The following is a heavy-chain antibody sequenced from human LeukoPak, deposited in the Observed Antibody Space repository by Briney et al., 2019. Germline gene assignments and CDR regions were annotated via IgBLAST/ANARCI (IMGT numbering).Heavy chain of an antibody. CDR3: ARASLLWFGSFPGTFDI. CDR1: GGSISSYY. Sequence: SETLSLTCTVSGGSISSYYWGWIRQPPGKGLEWIGSIYYSGSTYYNPSLKSRVTISVDTSKNQFSLKLSSVTAADTAVYYCARASLLWFGSFPGTFDIWGQGTMVTVSS. D-gene: IGHD3-10*01. V-gene: IGHV4-39*07. CDR2: IYYSGST. J-gene: IGHJ3*02.